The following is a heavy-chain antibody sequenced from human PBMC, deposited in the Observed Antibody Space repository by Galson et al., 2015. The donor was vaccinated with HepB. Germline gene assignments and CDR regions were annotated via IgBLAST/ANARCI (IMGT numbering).Heavy chain of an antibody. CDR2: IIPIFGTA. V-gene: IGHV1-69*01. CDR1: GGTFSSYA. D-gene: IGHD4-11*01. J-gene: IGHJ6*02. CDR3: ARTTEYYYYGMDV. Sequence: SCKASGGTFSSYAISWVRQAPGQGLEWMGGIIPIFGTANYAQKFQGRVTITADESTSTAYMELSSLRSEDTAVYYCARTTEYYYYGMDVWGQGTTVTVSS.